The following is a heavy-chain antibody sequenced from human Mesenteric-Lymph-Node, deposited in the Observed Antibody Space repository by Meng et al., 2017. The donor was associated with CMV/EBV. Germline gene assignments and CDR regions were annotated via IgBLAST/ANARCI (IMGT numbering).Heavy chain of an antibody. V-gene: IGHV4-34*01. J-gene: IGHJ4*02. D-gene: IGHD4-23*01. CDR2: INHSGST. Sequence: GAGLLKPPETLSLTCAVYGGSFSGYYWSWIRQPPGKGLEWIGEINHSGSTNYNPSLKSRVTISVDTSKNQFSLKLSSVTAADTAVYYCARHQRWLKSEGGFNYWGQGTLVTVSS. CDR1: GGSFSGYY. CDR3: ARHQRWLKSEGGFNY.